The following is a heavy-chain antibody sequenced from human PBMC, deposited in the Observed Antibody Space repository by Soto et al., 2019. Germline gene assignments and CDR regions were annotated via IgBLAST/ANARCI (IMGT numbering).Heavy chain of an antibody. D-gene: IGHD1-26*01. J-gene: IGHJ6*04. CDR1: GFTFSTSA. CDR2: IVGGSGNT. Sequence: SVKVSCKASGFTFSTSAVQWVRQARVQRPEWMVCIVGGSGNTKYAQNSQERVIITRDMSKSTVYMELSSLRSDDTAVYFCAARRSGLYAMDVWGKGTKVTVSS. CDR3: AARRSGLYAMDV. V-gene: IGHV1-58*01.